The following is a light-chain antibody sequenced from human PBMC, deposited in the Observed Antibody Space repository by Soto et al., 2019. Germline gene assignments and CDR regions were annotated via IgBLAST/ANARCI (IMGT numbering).Light chain of an antibody. Sequence: QSVLTQPPSASGSPGQSVTISCTGTSGDVVGYNYVSWYQQHPGKAPKLMIFEVSERPSGVPDRFSASKSGNTASLTVSGLQAEDEADYYCSSYAGSNNYVFGTGTKVTVL. CDR2: EVS. CDR1: SGDVVGYNY. V-gene: IGLV2-8*01. J-gene: IGLJ1*01. CDR3: SSYAGSNNYV.